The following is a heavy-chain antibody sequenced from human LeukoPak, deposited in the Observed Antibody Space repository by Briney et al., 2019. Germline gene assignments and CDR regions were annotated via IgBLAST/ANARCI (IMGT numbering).Heavy chain of an antibody. J-gene: IGHJ4*02. CDR2: ISSSGSTI. Sequence: LAGGSLRLSCAASGFIFSTYSMNWVRQAPGKGLEWVSYISSSGSTIYYADSVKGRFTISRDNAKNSLYLQMNSLRAEDTAVYYCARRRTDLTATPFDYWGQGTLVTVSS. CDR1: GFIFSTYS. D-gene: IGHD2-21*02. CDR3: ARRRTDLTATPFDY. V-gene: IGHV3-48*04.